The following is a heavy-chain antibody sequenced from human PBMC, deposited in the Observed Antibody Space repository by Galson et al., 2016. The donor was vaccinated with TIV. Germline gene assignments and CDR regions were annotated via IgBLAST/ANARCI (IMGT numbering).Heavy chain of an antibody. J-gene: IGHJ4*02. CDR2: IKQDGSEE. Sequence: SLRLSCAASGFIFSDYWMSWVRQAPGKGLEWVANIKQDGSEEYYVDSVKGRFTISRDNADNSLYLQMSSLRAEDTAVYYCARERSAEALTGALFDFWGQGTLATVSS. CDR3: ARERSAEALTGALFDF. V-gene: IGHV3-7*01. CDR1: GFIFSDYW. D-gene: IGHD3-10*01.